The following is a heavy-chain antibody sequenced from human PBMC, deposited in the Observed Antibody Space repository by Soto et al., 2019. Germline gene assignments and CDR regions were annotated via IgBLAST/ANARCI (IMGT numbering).Heavy chain of an antibody. V-gene: IGHV3-48*01. J-gene: IGHJ4*02. CDR1: GFTLNSYS. D-gene: IGHD6-13*01. Sequence: GGSLRLSCAASGFTLNSYSMIWVRQAPGKGLEWFSYISSSGSNIYYADSVKGRFTISRDNAKNSLYLQMNSLRAEDTAVYYCARVAAAADSWGQGTLVTVSS. CDR2: ISSSGSNI. CDR3: ARVAAAADS.